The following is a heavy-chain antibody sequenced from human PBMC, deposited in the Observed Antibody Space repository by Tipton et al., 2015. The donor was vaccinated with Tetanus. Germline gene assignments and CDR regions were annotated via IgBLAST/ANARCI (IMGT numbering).Heavy chain of an antibody. V-gene: IGHV4-31*03. J-gene: IGHJ4*02. CDR2: IYYSGST. D-gene: IGHD1-26*01. CDR3: ARDQARGARGWNYFDY. Sequence: GLVKPSQTLSLTCTVSGGSISSGGYYWSWIRQHPGKGLEWIGYIYYSGSTYYNPSLKSRVTISVDTSKNQFSLKLNSVTAADTADYYCARDQARGARGWNYFDYWGQGTLVAVSS. CDR1: GGSISSGGYY.